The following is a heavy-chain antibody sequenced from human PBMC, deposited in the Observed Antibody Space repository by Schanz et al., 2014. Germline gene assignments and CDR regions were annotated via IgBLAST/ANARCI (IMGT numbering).Heavy chain of an antibody. CDR1: GGTFNSYT. J-gene: IGHJ4*02. CDR3: ARAYGDSRPDV. D-gene: IGHD4-17*01. V-gene: IGHV1-69*02. CDR2: IIPILGIA. Sequence: QVQLVQSGADVKKPGSSVRVSCKASGGTFNSYTINWVRQAPGQGLEWMGSIIPILGIANYAQKFQGRVTITADRSTSTAYMELSSLRSEDTAVYYCARAYGDSRPDVWGQGTLVTVSS.